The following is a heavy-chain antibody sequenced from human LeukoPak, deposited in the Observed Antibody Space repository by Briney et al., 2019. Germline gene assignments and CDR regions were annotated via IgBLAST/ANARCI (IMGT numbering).Heavy chain of an antibody. D-gene: IGHD3-22*01. V-gene: IGHV3-23*01. Sequence: GGSLRLSCAASGFTFSSYAMSWVRQAPGKGLEWVSSISGSGGTTYYADSVKGRFTISRDNSKNTLYLQMNSLRAEDTAVYYCAKEPHGSSGYYCYYWGQGTLVSVSS. CDR1: GFTFSSYA. J-gene: IGHJ4*02. CDR3: AKEPHGSSGYYCYY. CDR2: ISGSGGTT.